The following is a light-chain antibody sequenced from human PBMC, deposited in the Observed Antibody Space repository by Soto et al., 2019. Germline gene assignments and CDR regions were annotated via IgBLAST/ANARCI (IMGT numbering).Light chain of an antibody. CDR2: DVS. V-gene: IGLV2-14*01. CDR1: STDVGRYNY. Sequence: QSVLIQPASLSGSPGQSLTISCTRTSTDVGRYNYVSWYQQHPGKAPKLMVYDVSNRPSWVSNRFSGSKSGNTASLTISGLQAEDEADYYCSSYTSSSTYVFGTGTKVTVL. CDR3: SSYTSSSTYV. J-gene: IGLJ1*01.